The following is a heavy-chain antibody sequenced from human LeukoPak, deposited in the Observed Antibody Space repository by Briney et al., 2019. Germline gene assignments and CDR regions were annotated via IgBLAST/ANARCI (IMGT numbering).Heavy chain of an antibody. CDR3: ARGGWEFDY. J-gene: IGHJ4*02. D-gene: IGHD6-19*01. V-gene: IGHV3-30*02. Sequence: GGSLRLSCAASGFTFSNYGAHWVRQAPGKGLEWVSFIRFDGSNKYYADSVKGRFTISRDNAKNSLYLQMNSLRAEDTAVYYCARGGWEFDYWGQGTLVTVSS. CDR1: GFTFSNYG. CDR2: IRFDGSNK.